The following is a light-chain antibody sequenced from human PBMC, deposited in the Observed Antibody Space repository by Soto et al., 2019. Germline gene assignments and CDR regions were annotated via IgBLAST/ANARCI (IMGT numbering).Light chain of an antibody. V-gene: IGKV3-15*01. CDR1: QSIGRN. J-gene: IGKJ4*01. CDR2: GAS. Sequence: EIVMTQSPATLSVSPGGGATLSCRASQSIGRNLAWYHQKPGQAPRLLIYGASLRATGIPARFSGSGSGTEFTLTISSLQSEDFAVYSCQQYNTWPLTFGGGTKVEI. CDR3: QQYNTWPLT.